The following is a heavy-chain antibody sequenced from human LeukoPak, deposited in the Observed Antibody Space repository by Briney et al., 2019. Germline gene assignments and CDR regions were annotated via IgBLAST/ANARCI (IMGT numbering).Heavy chain of an antibody. CDR2: IYYSGST. Sequence: SETLSLTCSVSGGSISSYYWSWIRQPPGKGLEWIGYIYYSGSTNYNPSLKSRVTISVDTSKNQFSLKLSSVTAADTAVYYSARIHRYCSGGACYVLDNWGQGTLVAVSS. CDR1: GGSISSYY. V-gene: IGHV4-59*01. J-gene: IGHJ4*02. D-gene: IGHD2-15*01. CDR3: ARIHRYCSGGACYVLDN.